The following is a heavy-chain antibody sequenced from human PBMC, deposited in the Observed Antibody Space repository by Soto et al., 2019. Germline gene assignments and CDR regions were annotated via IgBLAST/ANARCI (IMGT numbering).Heavy chain of an antibody. CDR1: GGSFSGYY. CDR3: ARITVTLNWFDP. CDR2: INHSGST. Sequence: SDTLSLTCAVYGGSFSGYYWSWIRQPPGKGLEWIGEINHSGSTNYNPSLKSRVTIPVDTSKNQFSLKLSSVTAADTAVYYCARITVTLNWFDPWGQGTLVTVSS. D-gene: IGHD4-4*01. V-gene: IGHV4-34*01. J-gene: IGHJ5*02.